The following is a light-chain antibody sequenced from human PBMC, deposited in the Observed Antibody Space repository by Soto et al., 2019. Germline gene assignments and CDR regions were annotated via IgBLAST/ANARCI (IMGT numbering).Light chain of an antibody. V-gene: IGKV3-15*01. CDR3: QHYKQWPVA. CDR1: HSVGSN. J-gene: IGKJ4*01. Sequence: VMTQSPTTLSVSPGERATLSCRASHSVGSNLAWYQQNPGQAPRLLIYGASTRATGVPARFSGSGSATQCTLTISSLQSEDFGFYYCQHYKQWPVAFGGGTKVEIK. CDR2: GAS.